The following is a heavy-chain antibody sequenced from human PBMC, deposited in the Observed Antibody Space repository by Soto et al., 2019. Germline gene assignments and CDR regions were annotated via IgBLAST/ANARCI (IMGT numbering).Heavy chain of an antibody. J-gene: IGHJ4*02. Sequence: EVQLLESGGGLVQPGGSLRLSCGVSGLTFNDFEMNWVRQAPGKGPEWLAYIDGSGATKKYADSVRGRFTISRDNPNNSLFLQMSSLSAADTAIYYCARGFGRFNYWGQGTLVSVSS. D-gene: IGHD3-10*01. CDR2: IDGSGATK. CDR1: GLTFNDFE. V-gene: IGHV3-48*03. CDR3: ARGFGRFNY.